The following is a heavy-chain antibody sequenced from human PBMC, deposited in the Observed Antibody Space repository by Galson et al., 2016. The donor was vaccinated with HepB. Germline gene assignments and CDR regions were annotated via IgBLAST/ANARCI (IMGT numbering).Heavy chain of an antibody. J-gene: IGHJ1*01. D-gene: IGHD6-19*01. CDR1: GFTFSDYD. V-gene: IGHV3-33*06. CDR2: IWYDGSNK. CDR3: PKGVSRSGWKWGVLQH. Sequence: SLRLSCAASGFTFSDYDMHWVRQAPGKGLEWMAVIWYDGSNKHYADSVKGRLTISTDNSKNTLNLQMNSLRAEDTAVYYCPKGVSRSGWKWGVLQHWGQGTLVTVSS.